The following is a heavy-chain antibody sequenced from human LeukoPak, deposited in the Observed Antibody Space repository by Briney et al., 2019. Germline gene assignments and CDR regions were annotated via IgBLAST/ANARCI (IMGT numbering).Heavy chain of an antibody. CDR1: GFTFSSYW. CDR2: INTDGSST. V-gene: IGHV3-74*01. Sequence: GGSLRLSCAASGFTFSSYWMHWVRHAPGKGLVWVSRINTDGSSTIYADSVKGRFTISRDNAKNTLYLQMNSLRAEDTAVYYCARASSEQWLVRGDFDYWGQGTLVTVSS. D-gene: IGHD6-19*01. J-gene: IGHJ4*02. CDR3: ARASSEQWLVRGDFDY.